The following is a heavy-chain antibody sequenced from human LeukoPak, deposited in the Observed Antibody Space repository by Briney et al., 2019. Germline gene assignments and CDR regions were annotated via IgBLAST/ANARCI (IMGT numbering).Heavy chain of an antibody. Sequence: GGSLRLSCAASGFTFSNYAMHWVRQAPGKGLEWVAVISYDGSDKYYADSVKGRFTISRDKSKNTLYLQMNSLRAEDTAVYYCASQGTYYENYFDYWGQGTLVTVSS. J-gene: IGHJ4*02. CDR2: ISYDGSDK. D-gene: IGHD1-26*01. V-gene: IGHV3-30-3*01. CDR1: GFTFSNYA. CDR3: ASQGTYYENYFDY.